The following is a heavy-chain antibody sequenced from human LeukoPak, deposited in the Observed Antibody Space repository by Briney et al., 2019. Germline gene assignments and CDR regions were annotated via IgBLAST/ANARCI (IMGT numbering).Heavy chain of an antibody. CDR2: ISSSGSTI. D-gene: IGHD3-22*01. V-gene: IGHV3-11*04. J-gene: IGHJ4*02. Sequence: PGGSLRLSCAASGFTSSDYYMSWIRQAPGKGLEWVSYISSSGSTIYYADSVKGRFTISRDNAKNTLYLQMNSLRAEDTAVYYCASRKVYYYDSSADYWGQGTLVTVSS. CDR3: ASRKVYYYDSSADY. CDR1: GFTSSDYY.